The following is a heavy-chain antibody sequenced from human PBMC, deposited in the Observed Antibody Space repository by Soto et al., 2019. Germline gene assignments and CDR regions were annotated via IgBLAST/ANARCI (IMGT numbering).Heavy chain of an antibody. CDR2: IIPIFGTA. J-gene: IGHJ4*02. CDR1: GGTFSSYA. CDR3: ARSWTHYRAPYYFDY. D-gene: IGHD3-10*01. V-gene: IGHV1-69*06. Sequence: GASVKVSCKASGGTFSSYAISWVRQAPGQGLEWMGGIIPIFGTANYAQKFQGRVTITADKSTSTAYMELSSLRSEDTAVYYCARSWTHYRAPYYFDYWGQGTLVTVSS.